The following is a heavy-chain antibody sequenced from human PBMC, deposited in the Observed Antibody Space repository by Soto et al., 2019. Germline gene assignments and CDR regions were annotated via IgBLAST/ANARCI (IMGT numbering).Heavy chain of an antibody. V-gene: IGHV5-51*01. CDR3: ARRIAVAGTETLDY. CDR2: IYPGDSDT. Sequence: PGESLKISCKGSGYSFTSYWIDWVRQIPGKGLEWMGIIYPGDSDTRYSPSFQGQVTISADKSISTAYLQWSSLKASDTAMYYCARRIAVAGTETLDYWGQGTLVTVSS. D-gene: IGHD6-19*01. J-gene: IGHJ4*02. CDR1: GYSFTSYW.